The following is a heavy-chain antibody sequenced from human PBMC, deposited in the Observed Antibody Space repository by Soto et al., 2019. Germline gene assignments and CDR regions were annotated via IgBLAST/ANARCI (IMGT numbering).Heavy chain of an antibody. CDR2: IYYTGST. D-gene: IGHD3-10*01. CDR1: GDSITNSY. V-gene: IGHV4-59*01. Sequence: SETLSLTCTVSGDSITNSYWSWIRQPPGKGLEWIGFIYYTGSTSYNPSLKSRATISVDTSKNQFSLRLSSVTAADTAVYYCARENVLFSYDSWGQGTLVTVSS. J-gene: IGHJ4*02. CDR3: ARENVLFSYDS.